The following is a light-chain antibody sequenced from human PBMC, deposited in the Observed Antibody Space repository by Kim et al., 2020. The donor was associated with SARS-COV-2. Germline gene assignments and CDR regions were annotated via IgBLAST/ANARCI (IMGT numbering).Light chain of an antibody. V-gene: IGKV3-11*01. CDR2: DAS. Sequence: EIVLTQSPATLFLSPGERATLSCMASQSVSSYLAWYQQKPGQAPRLLIYDASNRATGIPARFSGSGSGTDFTLTISSLEPEDFAVYYCQQRSNWYTFGQGTKLEI. CDR3: QQRSNWYT. J-gene: IGKJ2*01. CDR1: QSVSSY.